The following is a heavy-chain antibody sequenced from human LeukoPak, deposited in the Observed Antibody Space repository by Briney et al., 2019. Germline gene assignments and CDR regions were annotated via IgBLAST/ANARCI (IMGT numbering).Heavy chain of an antibody. J-gene: IGHJ3*02. Sequence: PSEILSLTCTVSGGSISGSTYYWGWIRQPPGQGLEWIGNIYYSGGTNYNPSLESRVTMSVDTSRNQFSLKLSSVTATDTAVYYCARRVPRAVAFDIWGQGTMVTVSS. CDR2: IYYSGGT. CDR1: GGSISGSTYY. CDR3: ARRVPRAVAFDI. D-gene: IGHD6-19*01. V-gene: IGHV4-39*01.